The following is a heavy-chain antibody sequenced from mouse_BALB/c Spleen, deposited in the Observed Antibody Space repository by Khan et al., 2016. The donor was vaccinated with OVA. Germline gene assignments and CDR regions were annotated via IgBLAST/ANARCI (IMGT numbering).Heavy chain of an antibody. V-gene: IGHV1-80*01. D-gene: IGHD2-13*01. CDR3: ARWGGDGFTY. J-gene: IGHJ3*01. CDR1: GYSFSRSW. Sequence: QMQLEESGAELVRPGSSVKISCKASGYSFSRSWMNWVKQRPGQGLEWIGQSYPGNGDTNYNGKFKGKATLTADKSSSKAYMQLSSLTSEDSAVYFCARWGGDGFTYWGPGTLVTVSA. CDR2: SYPGNGDT.